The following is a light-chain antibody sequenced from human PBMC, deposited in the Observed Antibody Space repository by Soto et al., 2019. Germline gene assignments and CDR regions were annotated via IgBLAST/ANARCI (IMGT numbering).Light chain of an antibody. CDR1: QSISSY. J-gene: IGKJ1*01. CDR3: QQSYSTPRT. Sequence: DIQMTQSPSSLSASVGDRVTITCRASQSISSYLNWYQQKPGKAPKLLIYGASTVRSGVQSRFSGSGSGTDFTLTIRSLQPEDFATYYCQQSYSTPRTFGQGTKVDIK. CDR2: GAS. V-gene: IGKV1-39*01.